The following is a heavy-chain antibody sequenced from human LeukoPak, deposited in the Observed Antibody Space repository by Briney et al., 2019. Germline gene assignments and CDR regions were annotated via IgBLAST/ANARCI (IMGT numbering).Heavy chain of an antibody. CDR1: GGSISSGGYY. Sequence: SQTLSLTCTVSGGSISSGGYYWSWIRQHPGKGLEWIGYIYYSGSTYYNPSLKSRVTISVDTSKNQFSLKLSSVTAAGTAVYYCARDRRYDFWSGYPGAFDIWGQGTMVTVSS. CDR2: IYYSGST. D-gene: IGHD3-3*01. J-gene: IGHJ3*02. CDR3: ARDRRYDFWSGYPGAFDI. V-gene: IGHV4-31*03.